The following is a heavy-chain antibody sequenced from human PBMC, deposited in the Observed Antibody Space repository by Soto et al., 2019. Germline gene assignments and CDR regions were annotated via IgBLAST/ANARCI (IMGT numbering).Heavy chain of an antibody. Sequence: SETLSLTCAVYGGSFSGYYWSWIRQPPGKGLEWIGEINHSGSTNYNPSLKSRVTISVDTSKNQFSLKLSSVTAADTAVYYCARGLGYNWNDDYYYYYMDVWGKGTTVTVSS. D-gene: IGHD1-1*01. J-gene: IGHJ6*03. CDR3: ARGLGYNWNDDYYYYYMDV. CDR1: GGSFSGYY. CDR2: INHSGST. V-gene: IGHV4-34*01.